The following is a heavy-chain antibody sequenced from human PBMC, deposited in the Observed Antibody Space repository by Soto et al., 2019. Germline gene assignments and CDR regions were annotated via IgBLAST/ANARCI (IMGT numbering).Heavy chain of an antibody. J-gene: IGHJ5*02. V-gene: IGHV4-31*03. CDR1: GGSISSGGYY. Sequence: SETLSLTCTVSGGSISSGGYYWSWIRQHPGKGLEWIGYICYSGSTYYNPSLKSRVTISVDTSKNQFSLKLSSVTAADTAVYYCARVVAAPNNWFDPWGQGTLVTVSS. CDR3: ARVVAAPNNWFDP. D-gene: IGHD6-6*01. CDR2: ICYSGST.